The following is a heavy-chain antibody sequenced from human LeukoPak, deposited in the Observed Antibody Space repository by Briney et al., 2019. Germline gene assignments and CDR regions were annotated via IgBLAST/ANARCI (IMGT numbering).Heavy chain of an antibody. J-gene: IGHJ6*03. Sequence: GASVKVSCKASGYTFTSYGISWVRQAPGRGLEWMGWISAYNGNTNYAQKLQGRVTITTDTSTSTAYMELRSLRADDTAVYYCAREAPGYCSSTSCYTTKGYYYYYYMDVWGKGTTVTVSS. CDR2: ISAYNGNT. D-gene: IGHD2-2*02. V-gene: IGHV1-18*01. CDR1: GYTFTSYG. CDR3: AREAPGYCSSTSCYTTKGYYYYYYMDV.